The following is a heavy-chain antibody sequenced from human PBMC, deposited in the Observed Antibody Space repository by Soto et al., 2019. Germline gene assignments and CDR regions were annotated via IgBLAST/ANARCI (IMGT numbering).Heavy chain of an antibody. Sequence: ASVKVSCKVSGYTLTELSMHWVRQAPGKGLEWMGGFDPEDGETIYAQKFQGRVTMTEDTSTDTAYMELSSLRSEDTAVYYCATELTLAGAGPTGLGPWGQGTLVTVSS. D-gene: IGHD6-19*01. CDR2: FDPEDGET. J-gene: IGHJ5*02. CDR1: GYTLTELS. CDR3: ATELTLAGAGPTGLGP. V-gene: IGHV1-24*01.